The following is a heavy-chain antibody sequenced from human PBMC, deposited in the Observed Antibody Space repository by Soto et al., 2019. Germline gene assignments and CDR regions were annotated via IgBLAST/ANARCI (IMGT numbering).Heavy chain of an antibody. CDR3: ARLGIAARPLDY. V-gene: IGHV1-69*13. CDR1: GGTFSSYP. D-gene: IGHD6-6*01. J-gene: IGHJ4*02. Sequence: SVKVSCKASGGTFSSYPISWVRQAPGQGLEWMGGIIPIFGTANYAQKFQGRVTITADESTSTAYMELSSLRSEDTAVYYCARLGIAARPLDYWGQGTLVTVSS. CDR2: IIPIFGTA.